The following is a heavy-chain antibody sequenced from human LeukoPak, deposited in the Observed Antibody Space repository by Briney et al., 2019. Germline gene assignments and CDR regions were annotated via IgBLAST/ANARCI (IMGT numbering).Heavy chain of an antibody. D-gene: IGHD1-26*01. CDR3: ARGVGAGPYYHYYYYMDV. CDR2: INHSGST. CDR1: GGSFSGYY. J-gene: IGHJ6*03. V-gene: IGHV4-34*01. Sequence: PSETLSLTCAVYGGSFSGYYWSWIRQPPGKGLEWIGEINHSGSTNYNPSLKSRVTISVDTSKNQFSLKLSSVTAADTAVYYCARGVGAGPYYHYYYYMDVWGKGTTVTVSS.